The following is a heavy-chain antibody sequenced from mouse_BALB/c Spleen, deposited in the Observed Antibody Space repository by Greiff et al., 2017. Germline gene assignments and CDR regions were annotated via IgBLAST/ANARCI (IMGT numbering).Heavy chain of an antibody. CDR3: ARRTVVANWDDYAMDY. CDR2: IDPSDSET. Sequence: QVQLKQPGAELVKPGAPVKLSCKASGYTFTSYWMNWVKQRPGRGLEWIGRIDPSDSETHYNQKFKDKATLTVDKSSSTAYIQLSSLTSEDSAVYYCARRTVVANWDDYAMDYWGQGTSVTVSS. V-gene: IGHV1-69*02. D-gene: IGHD1-1*01. CDR1: GYTFTSYW. J-gene: IGHJ4*01.